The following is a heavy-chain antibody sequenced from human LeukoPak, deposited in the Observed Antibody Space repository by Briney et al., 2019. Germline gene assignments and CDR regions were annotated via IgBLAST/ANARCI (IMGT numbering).Heavy chain of an antibody. V-gene: IGHV1-69*04. CDR2: IIPILGIA. CDR1: GGTFSSYA. Sequence: SVKVSSKASGGTFSSYAISWVRQAPGHGLEWMGRIIPILGIANYAQKFQGRVTITADKSTSTAYMELSSLRSEDTAVYYCARVGNMVRGVISLNPFDYWGQGTLVTVSS. J-gene: IGHJ4*02. CDR3: ARVGNMVRGVISLNPFDY. D-gene: IGHD3-10*01.